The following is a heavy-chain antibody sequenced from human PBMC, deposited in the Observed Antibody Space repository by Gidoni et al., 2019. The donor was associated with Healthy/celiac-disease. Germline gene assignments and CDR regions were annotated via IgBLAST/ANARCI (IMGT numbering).Heavy chain of an antibody. V-gene: IGHV1-69*01. CDR3: ARDIPVGYSSGTANDY. CDR1: GGTFSSYA. Sequence: QVQPVQSGAAVKKPGSAVKVSCKASGGTFSSYAISWVRQAPGQGLGWMGGIIPIFGTANYAQKFQGRVTITADESTSTAYMGLSSLRSEDTAVYYCARDIPVGYSSGTANDYWGQGTLVTVSS. CDR2: IIPIFGTA. D-gene: IGHD6-19*01. J-gene: IGHJ4*02.